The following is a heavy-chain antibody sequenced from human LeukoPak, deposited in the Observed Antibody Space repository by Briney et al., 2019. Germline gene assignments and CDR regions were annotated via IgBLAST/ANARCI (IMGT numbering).Heavy chain of an antibody. D-gene: IGHD4-17*01. V-gene: IGHV3-21*01. CDR3: ARGRRTTVHFDY. J-gene: IGHJ4*02. CDR1: GFTFSSYS. Sequence: GGSLRLSCAASGFTFSSYSMNWVRQAPGKGLEWVSSISSSSSYIYYADSVKGRFTISRDNAKNSLYLQMNSLRAEDTAVYYCARGRRTTVHFDYWGQGTLVTVSS. CDR2: ISSSSSYI.